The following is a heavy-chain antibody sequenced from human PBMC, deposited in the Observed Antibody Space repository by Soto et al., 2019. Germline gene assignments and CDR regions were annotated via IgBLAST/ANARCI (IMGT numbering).Heavy chain of an antibody. CDR2: ISAYNGNT. Sequence: GASVKVSCKASGYTFTSYRIRWLRQSPGQGLEWMGWISAYNGNTNYAQNLQGRVTMTTDTSTSTAYMELRSLRSDDTAVYYCARDARPAIAAAGKPYGFDIWGQGTMVTV. J-gene: IGHJ3*02. V-gene: IGHV1-18*01. CDR1: GYTFTSYR. D-gene: IGHD6-13*01. CDR3: ARDARPAIAAAGKPYGFDI.